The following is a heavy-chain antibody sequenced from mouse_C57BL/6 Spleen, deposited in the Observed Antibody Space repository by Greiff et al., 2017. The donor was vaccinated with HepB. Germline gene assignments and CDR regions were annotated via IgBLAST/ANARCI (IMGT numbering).Heavy chain of an antibody. CDR2: ISSGGDYI. D-gene: IGHD4-1*01. CDR1: GFTFSSYA. V-gene: IGHV5-9-1*02. CDR3: TRDPQSRKAMDY. Sequence: EVKVEESGEGLVKPGGSLKLSCAASGFTFSSYAMSWVRQTPEKRLEWVAYISSGGDYIYYADTVKGRFTISRDNARNTLYLQMSSLKSEDTAMYYCTRDPQSRKAMDYWGQGTSVTVSS. J-gene: IGHJ4*01.